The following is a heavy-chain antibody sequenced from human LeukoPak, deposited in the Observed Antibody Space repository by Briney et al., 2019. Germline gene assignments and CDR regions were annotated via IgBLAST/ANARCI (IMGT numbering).Heavy chain of an antibody. V-gene: IGHV3-23*01. D-gene: IGHD2-21*02. CDR3: AKDGRPCGGDCYPHDALDI. CDR1: GFTFSSYA. Sequence: GGSLRLSCAASGFTFSSYAMSWVRQTPGKGLEWVSGISASGDRTHYAEADSVKGRFTISRDNSKTTLYLQMNSLRVDDTALYYCAKDGRPCGGDCYPHDALDIWGQGTLVTVSS. CDR2: ISASGDRT. J-gene: IGHJ3*02.